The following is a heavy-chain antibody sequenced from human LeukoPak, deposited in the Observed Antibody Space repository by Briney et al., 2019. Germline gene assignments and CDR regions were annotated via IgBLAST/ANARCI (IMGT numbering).Heavy chain of an antibody. CDR2: IKQDGSEK. Sequence: GGSLRLSCAVSGFTFTTYWISWIHQTPKKGLEWVAHIKQDGSEKYYVDSVKGRFSISRDNANNSLYLQLNSLRAEDMGVYYCARGNNRREDYWGQGTLVTVSS. CDR3: ARGNNRREDY. D-gene: IGHD1-14*01. J-gene: IGHJ4*02. CDR1: GFTFTTYW. V-gene: IGHV3-7*02.